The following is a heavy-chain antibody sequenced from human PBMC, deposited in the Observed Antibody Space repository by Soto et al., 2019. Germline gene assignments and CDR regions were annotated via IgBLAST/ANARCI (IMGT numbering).Heavy chain of an antibody. Sequence: AGSLRLSCAASGFTFSSYGMHWVRQAPGKGLEWVAVISYDGSNKYYADSVKGRFTISRDNSKNTLYLQMNSLRAEDTAVYYCAKDLGLERHQSSGYYYGMDVWGQGTTVTVSS. V-gene: IGHV3-30*18. CDR1: GFTFSSYG. CDR3: AKDLGLERHQSSGYYYGMDV. CDR2: ISYDGSNK. D-gene: IGHD1-1*01. J-gene: IGHJ6*02.